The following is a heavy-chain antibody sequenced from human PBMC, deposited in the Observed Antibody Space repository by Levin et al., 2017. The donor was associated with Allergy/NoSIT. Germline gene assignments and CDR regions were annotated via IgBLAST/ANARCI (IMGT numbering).Heavy chain of an antibody. CDR3: ARGGPPNYDYNWGSYRDGYFDY. Sequence: GESLKISCTGSGFTFGDYAMSWVRQAPGKGLEWVGFIRNKAHGGTTEYAASVKGRLTIPRDDSKSIAYLQMNSLKTEDTAVYFCARGGPPNYDYNWGSYRDGYFDYWGQGTLVTVSS. J-gene: IGHJ4*02. CDR1: GFTFGDYA. CDR2: IRNKAHGGTT. D-gene: IGHD3-16*02. V-gene: IGHV3-49*04.